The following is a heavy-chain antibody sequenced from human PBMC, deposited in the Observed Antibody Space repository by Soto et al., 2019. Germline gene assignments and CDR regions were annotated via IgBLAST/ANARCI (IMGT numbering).Heavy chain of an antibody. Sequence: EEQLVESGGGPVKPGGSLRLSCVASGFNLSSYTMSWVRQAPGKGLEWVSSIGISIGEIYYGESVTGRFTISRDNDKNSLVAQMNSLRAEDTAVYFCGRNVLAVTEDAVDVWGQGTMVTVSS. J-gene: IGHJ3*01. CDR2: IGISIGEI. CDR3: GRNVLAVTEDAVDV. V-gene: IGHV3-21*01. D-gene: IGHD6-6*01. CDR1: GFNLSSYT.